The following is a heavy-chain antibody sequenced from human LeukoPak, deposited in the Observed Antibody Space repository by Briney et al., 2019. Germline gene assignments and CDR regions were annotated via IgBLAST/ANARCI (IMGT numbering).Heavy chain of an antibody. J-gene: IGHJ4*02. V-gene: IGHV4-59*01. CDR1: GGSICSYY. CDR2: IYYSGST. D-gene: IGHD2-2*01. CDR3: ARGKSTSWLY. Sequence: PSETLSLTCTVSGGSICSYYWSWIRQPPGKGLEWIGYIYYSGSTNYNPSLKSRVTISVDTSKNQFSLKLSSVTAADTAVYYCARGKSTSWLYWGQGTLVTVSS.